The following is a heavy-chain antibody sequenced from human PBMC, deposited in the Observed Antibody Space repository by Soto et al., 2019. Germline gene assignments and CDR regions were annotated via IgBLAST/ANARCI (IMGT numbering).Heavy chain of an antibody. CDR1: GYTLTELS. V-gene: IGHV1-24*01. D-gene: IGHD1-1*01. CDR2: FDPEDGET. CDR3: ATGTTAQGYYYYGMDV. J-gene: IGHJ6*02. Sequence: ASVKVSCKVSGYTLTELSMHWVRQAPGKGLEWMGGFDPEDGETIYAQKFQGRVTMTEDTSTDTAYMELSSLRSEDTAVYYCATGTTAQGYYYYGMDVWGQGTTVTVSS.